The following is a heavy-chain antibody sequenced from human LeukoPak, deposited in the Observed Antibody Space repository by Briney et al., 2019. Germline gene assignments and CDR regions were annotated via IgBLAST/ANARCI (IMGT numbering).Heavy chain of an antibody. J-gene: IGHJ4*02. CDR1: GXTFSNYW. V-gene: IGHV3-7*04. D-gene: IGHD2-21*02. Sequence: SGGSLRLSCAASGXTFSNYWMTWVRQAPGKGLEWVANIKEDGSDKYYVDSVKGRFTISRDNAKNSLFLQMNSLRAEDTAVYFCARDQWRLFDYWGQGTLVAVSS. CDR2: IKEDGSDK. CDR3: ARDQWRLFDY.